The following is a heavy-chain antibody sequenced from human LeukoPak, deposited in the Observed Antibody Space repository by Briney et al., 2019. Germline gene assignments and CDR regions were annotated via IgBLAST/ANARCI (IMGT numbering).Heavy chain of an antibody. Sequence: ASVKVSCKASGYTFTSYYMRWVRQAPGQGLEWMGIINPSGGSTSYAQKFQGRVTMTRDTSTSTVYMELSSLRSEDTAVYYCARDRWGGYDRIAAAGTPTCFDYWGQGTLVTVSS. D-gene: IGHD6-13*01. CDR3: ARDRWGGYDRIAAAGTPTCFDY. CDR1: GYTFTSYY. V-gene: IGHV1-46*01. J-gene: IGHJ4*02. CDR2: INPSGGST.